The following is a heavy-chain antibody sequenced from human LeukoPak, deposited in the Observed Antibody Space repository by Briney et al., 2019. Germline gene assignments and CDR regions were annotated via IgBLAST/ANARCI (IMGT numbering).Heavy chain of an antibody. J-gene: IGHJ4*02. V-gene: IGHV3-23*01. Sequence: GRSLRLSCAASGFTFSSYGMHWVRQAPGKGLEWVSGIYGSVGSTYYADSVKGRFTISRDNSRNTLYLQMNSLRAEDTAIYYCAKDRDYGYFDYWGQGTLVTVSS. CDR3: AKDRDYGYFDY. D-gene: IGHD4-17*01. CDR1: GFTFSSYG. CDR2: IYGSVGST.